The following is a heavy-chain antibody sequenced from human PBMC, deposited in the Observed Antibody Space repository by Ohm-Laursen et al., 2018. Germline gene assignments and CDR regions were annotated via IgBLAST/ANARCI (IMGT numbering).Heavy chain of an antibody. Sequence: SETLSLTCAVYGGSFSGYYWSWIRQPPGKGLEWIGEINHSGSTNYNPSLKSRVTISVDTSKNQFSLKLSSVTAADTAVYYCARYSYGLKYFDYWGQGTLVTVSS. CDR1: GGSFSGYY. CDR3: ARYSYGLKYFDY. V-gene: IGHV4-34*01. J-gene: IGHJ4*02. CDR2: INHSGST. D-gene: IGHD5-18*01.